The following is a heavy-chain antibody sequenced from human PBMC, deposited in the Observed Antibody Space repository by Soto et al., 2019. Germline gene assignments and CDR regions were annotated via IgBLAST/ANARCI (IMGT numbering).Heavy chain of an antibody. CDR3: ARQEYSSWSPAFDF. CDR1: GYSFTTYW. J-gene: IGHJ3*01. V-gene: IGHV5-51*01. CDR2: IYPGDSDT. D-gene: IGHD6-6*01. Sequence: GESLKISCKASGYSFTTYWIGWVRQMPGKGLEWMGIIYPGDSDTKYSPSLQGQVSISADTSISTAYLQWSSLKASDTAMYYCARQEYSSWSPAFDFWGQGTMVTVSS.